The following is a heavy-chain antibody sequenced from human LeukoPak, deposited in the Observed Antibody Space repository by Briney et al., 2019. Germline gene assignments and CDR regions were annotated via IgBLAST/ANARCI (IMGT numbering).Heavy chain of an antibody. V-gene: IGHV3-23*01. CDR2: ISGSGGST. J-gene: IGHJ4*02. CDR3: ANGLDYVWGSYRPFDY. Sequence: SCKASGYTFTSYGISWVRQAPGKGLEWVSAISGSGGSTYCADSVKGRFTISRDNSKNTLYLQMNSLRAEDTAVYYCANGLDYVWGSYRPFDYWGQGTLVTVSS. D-gene: IGHD3-16*02. CDR1: GYTFTSYG.